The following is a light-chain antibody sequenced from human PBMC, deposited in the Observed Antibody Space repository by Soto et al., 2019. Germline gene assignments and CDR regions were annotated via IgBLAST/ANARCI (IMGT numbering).Light chain of an antibody. CDR2: EDS. J-gene: IGLJ2*01. CDR1: SSDVGSYNL. CDR3: CSYAGSSSWV. Sequence: QSALTQPASVSGSPGQSITNSCTGTSSDVGSYNLVSWYQHHRGKAPKVIIYEDSKRPSGASNRFSGSKSGNTASLTISGLQAEDEADYYCCSYAGSSSWVFGGGTKLTVL. V-gene: IGLV2-23*01.